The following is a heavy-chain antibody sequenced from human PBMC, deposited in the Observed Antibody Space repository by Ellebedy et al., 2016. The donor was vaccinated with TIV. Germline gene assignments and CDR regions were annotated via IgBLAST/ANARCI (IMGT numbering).Heavy chain of an antibody. Sequence: GGSLRLSCAASGFTFSNYWMTWVRQAPGRGLEWVANMKQDGSEEYYVDSVKGRFIISRDNAKNSLYLQMNSLRAEDTAVYYCARDLGHSGYDLFDPWGQGTLVTVSA. J-gene: IGHJ5*02. D-gene: IGHD5-12*01. CDR1: GFTFSNYW. CDR2: MKQDGSEE. CDR3: ARDLGHSGYDLFDP. V-gene: IGHV3-7*03.